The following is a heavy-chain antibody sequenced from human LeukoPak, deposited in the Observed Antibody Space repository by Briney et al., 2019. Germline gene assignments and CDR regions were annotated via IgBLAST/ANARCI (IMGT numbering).Heavy chain of an antibody. CDR2: IYHSGST. J-gene: IGHJ3*02. CDR3: ARLYYYDSTGDAFDI. D-gene: IGHD3-22*01. V-gene: IGHV4-38-2*02. Sequence: SETLSLTCTVSGYSISSGYYWGWIRQPPGKGLEWIGTIYHSGSTYYNPSLKSRVTISVDTSKNQFSLKLSSVTAADTAVYYCARLYYYDSTGDAFDIWGQGTMVTVSS. CDR1: GYSISSGYY.